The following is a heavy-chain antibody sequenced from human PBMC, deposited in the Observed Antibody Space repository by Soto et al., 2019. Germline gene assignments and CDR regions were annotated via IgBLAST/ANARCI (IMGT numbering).Heavy chain of an antibody. CDR3: AREFGIAAAGREDYGMDV. CDR1: GYTFTGYY. J-gene: IGHJ6*02. Sequence: ASVKVSCKASGYTFTGYYMHWVRQAPGQGLEWMGWINPNSGGTNYAQKFQGWVTMTRDTSISTAYMELSRLRSDDTAVYYCAREFGIAAAGREDYGMDVWGQGTTVTVSS. V-gene: IGHV1-2*04. CDR2: INPNSGGT. D-gene: IGHD6-13*01.